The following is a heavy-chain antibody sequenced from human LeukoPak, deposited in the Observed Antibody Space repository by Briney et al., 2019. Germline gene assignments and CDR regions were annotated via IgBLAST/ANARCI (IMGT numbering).Heavy chain of an antibody. CDR2: IYYSGST. J-gene: IGHJ5*02. CDR1: GGSISSSSYY. Sequence: SETLSLTCTVSGGSISSSSYYWGWIRQPPGKGLEWIGSIYYSGSTYCNPSLKSRVTISVDTSKNQFSLKLSSVTAADTAVYYCARQLGTVVVAATIPNWFDPWGQGTLVTVSS. CDR3: ARQLGTVVVAATIPNWFDP. D-gene: IGHD2-15*01. V-gene: IGHV4-39*01.